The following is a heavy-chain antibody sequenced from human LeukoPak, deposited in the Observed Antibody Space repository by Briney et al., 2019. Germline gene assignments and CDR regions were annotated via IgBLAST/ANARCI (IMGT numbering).Heavy chain of an antibody. CDR3: ARLGGYSSSSLDY. D-gene: IGHD6-6*01. V-gene: IGHV4-38-2*01. CDR2: IYHSGST. Sequence: SSETLSLTCAVSGYSISSGYYWGWIRQPPGNGLEWIGSIYHSGSTYYNPSLKSRVTISVDTSKNQFSLKLSSVTTADTAVYYCARLGGYSSSSLDYWGQGTLVTVSS. J-gene: IGHJ4*02. CDR1: GYSISSGYY.